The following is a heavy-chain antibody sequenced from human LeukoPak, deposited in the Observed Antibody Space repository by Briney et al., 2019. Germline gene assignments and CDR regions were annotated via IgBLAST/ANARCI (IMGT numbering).Heavy chain of an antibody. J-gene: IGHJ4*02. CDR3: ARDPGTAAAGVSDDY. CDR1: GFTVSSNY. CDR2: IYSGGST. Sequence: GSLRLSCAASGFTVSSNYMSWVRQAPGKRLEWVSVIYSGGSTYYADSVKGRFTISRDNSKNTLYLQMNSLRAEDTAVYYCARDPGTAAAGVSDDYWGQGTLVTVSS. D-gene: IGHD6-13*01. V-gene: IGHV3-66*01.